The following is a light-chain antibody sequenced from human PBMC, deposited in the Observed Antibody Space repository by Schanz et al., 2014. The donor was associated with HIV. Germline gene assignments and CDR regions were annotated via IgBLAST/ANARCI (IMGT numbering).Light chain of an antibody. CDR3: SSYTSSSTVV. CDR1: ISDVGGYNY. J-gene: IGLJ2*01. Sequence: QSALTQPRSVSGSPGQSVIISCTGTISDVGGYNYVSWYQQHPGTAPKLMIIDVTKRPSGVPDRFSGSRSGNTASLTISGLQAEDEADYYCSSYTSSSTVVFGGGTKLTVL. CDR2: DVT. V-gene: IGLV2-11*01.